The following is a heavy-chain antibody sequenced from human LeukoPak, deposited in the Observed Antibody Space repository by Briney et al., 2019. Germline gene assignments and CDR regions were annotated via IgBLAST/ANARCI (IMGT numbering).Heavy chain of an antibody. CDR1: GFTFSSYA. D-gene: IGHD6-13*01. CDR3: VKAGASSSWEVYYYYYGMDV. J-gene: IGHJ6*02. Sequence: TGGSLRLSCSASGFTFSSYAMHWVRQAPGKGLEYVSAISSNGGSTYCADSVKGRFTISRDNSKNTLYLQMSSLRAEDTAVYYCVKAGASSSWEVYYYYYGMDVWGQGTTVTVSS. CDR2: ISSNGGST. V-gene: IGHV3-64D*09.